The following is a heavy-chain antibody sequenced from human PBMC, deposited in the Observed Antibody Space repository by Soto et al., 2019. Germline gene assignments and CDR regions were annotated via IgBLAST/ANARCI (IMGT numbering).Heavy chain of an antibody. CDR2: ISYDGSNK. CDR1: GFTFSSYA. Sequence: QVQLVESGGGVVQPGRSLRLSCAASGFTFSSYAMHWVRQAPGKGLEWVAVISYDGSNKYYADSVKGRFTISRDNSKNTLYLQMNSLRAEDTAVYYCARGLGDGYNHALEYFDYWGQGTLVTVSS. D-gene: IGHD5-12*01. J-gene: IGHJ4*02. CDR3: ARGLGDGYNHALEYFDY. V-gene: IGHV3-30-3*01.